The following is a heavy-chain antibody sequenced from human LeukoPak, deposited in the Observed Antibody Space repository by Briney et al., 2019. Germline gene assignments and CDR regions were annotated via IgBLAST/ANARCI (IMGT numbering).Heavy chain of an antibody. CDR3: AKQRCSGGSCYRVDQLYYMDV. Sequence: PSDTLSLPCTVSGDSIKDHYWSWIRQPPGGGLEWIAYIYSNLSTNYNPYLKSRVTISIDTSKSQLSLKLTSVTAADAGVYSCAKQRCSGGSCYRVDQLYYMDVWGKGTTVTVSS. CDR2: IYSNLST. V-gene: IGHV4-4*09. D-gene: IGHD2-15*01. J-gene: IGHJ6*03. CDR1: GDSIKDHY.